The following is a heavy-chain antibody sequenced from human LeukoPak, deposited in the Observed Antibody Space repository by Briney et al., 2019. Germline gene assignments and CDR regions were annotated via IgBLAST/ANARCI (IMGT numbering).Heavy chain of an antibody. J-gene: IGHJ4*02. D-gene: IGHD6-19*01. CDR2: TSESGDYR. Sequence: GGSLRLSCEVSGVIFSSDAMGWVRQAPGQGLEWVSVTSESGDYRYYGESVKGRFTVSRDNSKNTLYLQLDSLGGEDTAMYYCAIGPNSGWYYFDHWGQGTLVTVSS. CDR1: GVIFSSDA. V-gene: IGHV3-23*01. CDR3: AIGPNSGWYYFDH.